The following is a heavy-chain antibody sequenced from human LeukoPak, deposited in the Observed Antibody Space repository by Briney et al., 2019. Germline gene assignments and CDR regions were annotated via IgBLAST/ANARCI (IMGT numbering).Heavy chain of an antibody. Sequence: GGSLRLSCAASGFTFSSYWMHWVRQAPGKGLVWVSRINSDGSAITYADSVKGRFTISRDNSKNTLYLQMNSLRAEDTAVYYCAKASARRCGDEDYWGQGTLVTVSS. CDR2: INSDGSAI. D-gene: IGHD4-17*01. V-gene: IGHV3-74*01. J-gene: IGHJ4*02. CDR3: AKASARRCGDEDY. CDR1: GFTFSSYW.